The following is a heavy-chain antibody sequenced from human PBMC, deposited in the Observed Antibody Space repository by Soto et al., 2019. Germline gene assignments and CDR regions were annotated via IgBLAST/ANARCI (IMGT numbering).Heavy chain of an antibody. J-gene: IGHJ4*02. V-gene: IGHV3-23*01. D-gene: IGHD1-1*01. CDR3: TRWNGYGDL. Sequence: GGSLRLSCAASGFNVGAFAVNWVRQAPGKGLEWVSGISVSDAFIYYADSVRGRFTITGDESRNTVYLQMHSLRVEDTAVYYCTRWNGYGDLWGQGTLVTVSS. CDR1: GFNVGAFA. CDR2: ISVSDAFI.